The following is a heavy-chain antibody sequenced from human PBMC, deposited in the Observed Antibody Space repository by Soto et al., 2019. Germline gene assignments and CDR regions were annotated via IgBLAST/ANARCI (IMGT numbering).Heavy chain of an antibody. CDR1: GGTFSSYA. CDR3: ARTDYYGSGSYSSNWFDP. CDR2: IIPIFGTA. V-gene: IGHV1-69*06. J-gene: IGHJ5*02. Sequence: ASVKVSCKASGGTFSSYAISWVRQAPGQGLEWMGGIIPIFGTANYAQKFQGRVTITADKSTSTAYMELSSLRSEDTAVYYCARTDYYGSGSYSSNWFDPWGQGTLVTVSS. D-gene: IGHD3-10*01.